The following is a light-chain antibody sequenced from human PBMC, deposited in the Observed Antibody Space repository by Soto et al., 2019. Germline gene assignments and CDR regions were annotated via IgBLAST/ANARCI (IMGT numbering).Light chain of an antibody. CDR2: DAS. Sequence: DIQMTQSPSTLSASVGYTVTVTCRASQTINNCLAWYQQKPGKAPQLLISDASSLEPGVPSRFSGSGSGTEFTLSINSLQPDDFATYYCQQCYIYWTFGQGTKVDIK. CDR3: QQCYIYWT. J-gene: IGKJ1*01. CDR1: QTINNC. V-gene: IGKV1-5*01.